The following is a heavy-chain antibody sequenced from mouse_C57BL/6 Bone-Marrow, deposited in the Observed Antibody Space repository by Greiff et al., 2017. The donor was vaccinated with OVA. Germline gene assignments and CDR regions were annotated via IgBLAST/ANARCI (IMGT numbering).Heavy chain of an antibody. CDR3: ASRPLDSSGYWFAY. CDR2: IYPGDGDT. CDR1: GYAFSSYW. V-gene: IGHV1-80*01. J-gene: IGHJ3*01. D-gene: IGHD3-2*02. Sequence: VQLQQSGAELVKPGASVKISCKASGYAFSSYWMNWVKQRPGKGLEWIGQIYPGDGDTNYNGKFKGKATLTADKSSSTAYMQLSSLTSEDSAVYFCASRPLDSSGYWFAYWGQGTLVTVSA.